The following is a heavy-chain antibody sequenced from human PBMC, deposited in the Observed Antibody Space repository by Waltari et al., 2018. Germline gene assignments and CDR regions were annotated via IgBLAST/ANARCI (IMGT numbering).Heavy chain of an antibody. CDR1: GFTFSSSA. V-gene: IGHV3-23*01. Sequence: EVPLLESGGGLVQPGGSLRLSGAASGFTFSSSAMSWVRQAPGKGLEGDSAISGSGGCTYYADSVKGRFTISRDNSKNTLYLQMNSLRAEDTAVYYCAKKQQQLAVDYWGQGTLVTVSS. D-gene: IGHD6-13*01. CDR3: AKKQQQLAVDY. J-gene: IGHJ4*02. CDR2: ISGSGGCT.